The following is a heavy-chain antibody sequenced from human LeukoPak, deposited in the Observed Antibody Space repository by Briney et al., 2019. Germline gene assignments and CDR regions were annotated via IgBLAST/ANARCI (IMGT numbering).Heavy chain of an antibody. CDR3: AKAKYYYGSGSTFFDY. Sequence: GGSLRLSCAASGFTFSSYAMSWVRQAPGKGLEWVSAISGSGGSTYYADSVKGRFTISRDNSKNTLYLQMNSLRAEDTAVYYCAKAKYYYGSGSTFFDYWGQGTLVTVSS. J-gene: IGHJ4*02. D-gene: IGHD3-10*01. CDR2: ISGSGGST. V-gene: IGHV3-23*01. CDR1: GFTFSSYA.